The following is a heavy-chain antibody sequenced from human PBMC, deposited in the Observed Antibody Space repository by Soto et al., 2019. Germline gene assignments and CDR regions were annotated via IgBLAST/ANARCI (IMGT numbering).Heavy chain of an antibody. CDR2: IYYSGST. V-gene: IGHV4-59*01. Sequence: PSETLSLTCTVSGGSISSYYWSWIRQPPGKGLEWIGYIYYSGSTNYNPSLKSRVTISVDTSKNRFSLKLSSVTAADTAVYYCARGVIVLVPAAMSYYYYGMDVWGQGTTVTVSS. D-gene: IGHD2-2*01. J-gene: IGHJ6*02. CDR3: ARGVIVLVPAAMSYYYYGMDV. CDR1: GGSISSYY.